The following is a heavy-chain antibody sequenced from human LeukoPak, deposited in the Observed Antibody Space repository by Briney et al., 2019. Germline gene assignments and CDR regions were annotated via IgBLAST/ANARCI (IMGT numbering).Heavy chain of an antibody. CDR1: GFTSSSYA. J-gene: IGHJ4*02. Sequence: GGSLRLSCAASGFTSSSYAMHWVRQAPGKGLEWVAVISYDGSNKYYADSVKGRFTISRDNSKSTLYLQMNSLRAEDTAVYYCAREQDIVVVVAAFDYWGQGTLVTVSS. CDR2: ISYDGSNK. D-gene: IGHD2-15*01. CDR3: AREQDIVVVVAAFDY. V-gene: IGHV3-30*04.